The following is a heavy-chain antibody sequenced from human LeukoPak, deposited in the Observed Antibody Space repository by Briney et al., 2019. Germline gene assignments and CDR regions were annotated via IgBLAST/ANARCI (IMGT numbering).Heavy chain of an antibody. D-gene: IGHD3-10*01. CDR1: GFTFTSFA. CDR3: TRDHGSGSYAYFDY. Sequence: GGSLRLSCAASGFTFTSFAMSWVRQAPGKGLEWVSTISRSGVATYYANSVKGRFTISRDNSKNTVYLQMNSLKTEDTAVYYCTRDHGSGSYAYFDYWGQGTLVTVSS. J-gene: IGHJ4*02. V-gene: IGHV3-23*01. CDR2: ISRSGVAT.